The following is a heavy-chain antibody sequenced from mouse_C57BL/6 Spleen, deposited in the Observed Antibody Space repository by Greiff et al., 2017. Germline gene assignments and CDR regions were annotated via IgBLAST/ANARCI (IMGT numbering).Heavy chain of an antibody. J-gene: IGHJ3*01. CDR2: ISSGSSTI. Sequence: EVKLMESGGGLVKPGGSLKLSCAASGFTFSDYGMHWVRQAPEKGLEWVAYISSGSSTIYYADTVKGRFTISRDNAKNTLYLQMSSLRSEDTAMYYCARPVYGSWCAYGGQGTLVTVSA. D-gene: IGHD1-1*01. CDR3: ARPVYGSWCAY. CDR1: GFTFSDYG. V-gene: IGHV5-17*01.